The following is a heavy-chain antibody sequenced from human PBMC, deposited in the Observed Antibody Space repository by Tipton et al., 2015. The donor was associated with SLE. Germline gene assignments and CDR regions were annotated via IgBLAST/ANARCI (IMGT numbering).Heavy chain of an antibody. Sequence: TLSLTCPVSDDSFTNTRYYWAWIRQPPGKGLEYIGSIHHTGSTYYSPSLKSRVTISVDTSQNQISLKLNSVSAADTAVYYCARRVARRFDPWGQGTLVIVSS. CDR3: ARRVARRFDP. CDR2: IHHTGST. CDR1: DDSFTNTRYY. J-gene: IGHJ5*02. D-gene: IGHD3-3*01. V-gene: IGHV4-39*07.